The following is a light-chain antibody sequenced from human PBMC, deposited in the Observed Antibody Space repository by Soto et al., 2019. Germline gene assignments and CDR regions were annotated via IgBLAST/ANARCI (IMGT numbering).Light chain of an antibody. CDR2: GAS. CDR3: QQYNNWPWT. CDR1: QSVSSN. J-gene: IGKJ1*01. Sequence: EIVMTQSPATLSVSPGERATLSCRASQSVSSNLAWYQQKPGQAPRLHIYGASNRATGIPARFSGSGSGTEFTLTISSLQSEDFAVYYCQQYNNWPWTFGQGTKVEIQ. V-gene: IGKV3-15*01.